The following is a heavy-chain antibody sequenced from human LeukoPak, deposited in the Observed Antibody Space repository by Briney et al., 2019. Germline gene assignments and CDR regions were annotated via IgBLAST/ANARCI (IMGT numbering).Heavy chain of an antibody. D-gene: IGHD2-2*01. CDR1: GGSISSTNYY. Sequence: SETLSLTCTVSGGSISSTNYYWGWIRQPPGKGLEWIGSIYYSGNTYYTPSLKSRVTISVDTSKNQFSLKLSSVTAADTAVYYCARNLVPAFDPWGQGTLVTVSS. CDR2: IYYSGNT. V-gene: IGHV4-39*01. J-gene: IGHJ5*02. CDR3: ARNLVPAFDP.